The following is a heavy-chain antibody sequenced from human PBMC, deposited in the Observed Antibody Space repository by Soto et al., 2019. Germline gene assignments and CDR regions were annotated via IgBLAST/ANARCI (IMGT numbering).Heavy chain of an antibody. CDR1: GGTFSSYA. J-gene: IGHJ3*02. D-gene: IGHD1-26*01. CDR2: IIPIFGTA. V-gene: IGHV1-69*13. CDR3: AREDSGSYEYHDAFDI. Sequence: SVKVSCKASGGTFSSYAISWVRQAPGQGLEWMGGIIPIFGTANYAQKFQGRVTITADESTSTAYMELSSLRSEDTAVYYCAREDSGSYEYHDAFDIWGQGTMVTVSS.